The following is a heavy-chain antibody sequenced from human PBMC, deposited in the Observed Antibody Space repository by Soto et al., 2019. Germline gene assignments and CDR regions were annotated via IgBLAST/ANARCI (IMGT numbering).Heavy chain of an antibody. V-gene: IGHV3-21*01. CDR1: GFTFSSYS. D-gene: IGHD6-13*01. CDR3: ARPDSSSYDAFDI. Sequence: VSLRLSCAASGFTFSSYSMNWVRQAPGKGLEWVSSISSSSSYIYYADSVKGRFTISRDNAKNSLYLQMNSLRAEDTAVYYCARPDSSSYDAFDIWGQGTMVTVSS. J-gene: IGHJ3*02. CDR2: ISSSSSYI.